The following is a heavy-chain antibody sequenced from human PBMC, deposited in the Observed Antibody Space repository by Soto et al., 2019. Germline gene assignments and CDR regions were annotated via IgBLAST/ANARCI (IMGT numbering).Heavy chain of an antibody. V-gene: IGHV5-10-1*01. CDR1: GYSFTSYW. CDR3: ASRRDPTRLSSYYYYGMDV. CDR2: IDPSDSYT. J-gene: IGHJ6*02. Sequence: ESLKISCKGSGYSFTSYWISWVRQMPGKGLEWMGRIDPSDSYTNYSPSFQGHVTISADKSISTAYLQWSSLKASDTAMYYCASRRDPTRLSSYYYYGMDVWGQGTTVTVSS.